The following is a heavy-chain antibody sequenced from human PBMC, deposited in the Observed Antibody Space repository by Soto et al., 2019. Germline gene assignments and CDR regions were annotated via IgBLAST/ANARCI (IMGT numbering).Heavy chain of an antibody. CDR1: GYTFTSYD. Sequence: ASGKVCCKASGYTFTSYDINWVRQATGQGLEWMGWMNPNNGNTGYAQKFQGRVTMTTDTSTSTAYMELRSLRSDDTAVYYCARVLTAAGFDYWGQGTLVTVSS. CDR2: MNPNNGNT. CDR3: ARVLTAAGFDY. V-gene: IGHV1-8*01. D-gene: IGHD6-13*01. J-gene: IGHJ4*02.